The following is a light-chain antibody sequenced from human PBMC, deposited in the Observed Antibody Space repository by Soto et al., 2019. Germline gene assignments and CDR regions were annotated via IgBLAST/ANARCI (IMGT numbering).Light chain of an antibody. CDR3: QSYDSSLSDFNV. Sequence: QSVLTQPPSVSGAPGQGVTISCTGSSSSIGAGYDVHWYQQVPGTAPKLLIYGNNNRPSGVPDRFSGSKSGTSASLAITGLQAEDEADYYGQSYDSSLSDFNVFGTGTKLTVL. V-gene: IGLV1-40*01. J-gene: IGLJ1*01. CDR2: GNN. CDR1: SSSIGAGYD.